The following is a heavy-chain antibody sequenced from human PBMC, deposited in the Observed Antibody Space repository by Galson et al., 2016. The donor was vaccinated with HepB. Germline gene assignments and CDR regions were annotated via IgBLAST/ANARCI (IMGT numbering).Heavy chain of an antibody. J-gene: IGHJ4*02. V-gene: IGHV6-1*01. CDR3: ARGLFGVVWYFDY. D-gene: IGHD3-3*01. Sequence: CAISGDSVSSNSAAWNWIRQSPSRGLEWLGRTYYRSKYYNDYAVSVRGRITINPDTSNNQFSLQLNSVTPEDTAVYYCARGLFGVVWYFDYWGQGTLVTVSS. CDR1: GDSVSSNSAA. CDR2: TYYRSKYYN.